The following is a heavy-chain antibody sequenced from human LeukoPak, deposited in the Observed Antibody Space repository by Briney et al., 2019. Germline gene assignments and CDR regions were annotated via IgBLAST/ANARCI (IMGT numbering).Heavy chain of an antibody. J-gene: IGHJ4*02. V-gene: IGHV1-2*05. CDR2: INPNTGDT. Sequence: GASVRVSCKASGYTFTGYYLHWVRQAPGQGLEWMGRINPNTGDTNYAQNFQGRVTMTRDTSISTAYMELSRLRSDDTVFYYCAREIEGGNYRYIDYWGQGTLVTVTS. CDR1: GYTFTGYY. D-gene: IGHD3-16*02. CDR3: AREIEGGNYRYIDY.